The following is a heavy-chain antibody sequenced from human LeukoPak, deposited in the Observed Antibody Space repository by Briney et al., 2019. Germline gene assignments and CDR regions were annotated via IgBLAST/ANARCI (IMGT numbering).Heavy chain of an antibody. J-gene: IGHJ4*02. CDR3: AREGLGELTLDY. Sequence: GASVKVSCKASGGTFSSYAISWVRQAPGQGLEWMGRIIPILGIANYAQKLQGRVTMTTDTSTNTAYMELRSLRSDDTAVYYCAREGLGELTLDYWGQGTLVTVSS. V-gene: IGHV1-69*04. D-gene: IGHD3-16*01. CDR1: GGTFSSYA. CDR2: IIPILGIA.